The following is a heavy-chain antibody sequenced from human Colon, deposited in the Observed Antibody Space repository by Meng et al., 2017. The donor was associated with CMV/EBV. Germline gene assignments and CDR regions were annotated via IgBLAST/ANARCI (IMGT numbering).Heavy chain of an antibody. Sequence: GGSLRLSCEASGFTFSHYWMHWVRQAPGKGLEWVSRINTDGRTTDYADSVKGRFTIPRDDGRSTLYLQMNNLRAEDTAVYFCAGSYWNGELVYWGQGALVTVSS. V-gene: IGHV3-74*01. J-gene: IGHJ4*02. CDR3: AGSYWNGELVY. CDR2: INTDGRTT. D-gene: IGHD1-26*01. CDR1: GFTFSHYW.